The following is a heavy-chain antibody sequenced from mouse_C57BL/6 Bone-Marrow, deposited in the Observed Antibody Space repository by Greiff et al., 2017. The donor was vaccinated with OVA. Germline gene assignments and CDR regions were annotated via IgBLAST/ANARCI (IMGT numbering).Heavy chain of an antibody. CDR2: IWRGGST. V-gene: IGHV2-5*01. Sequence: VKLVESGPGLVQPSQSLSITCTVSGFSLTSYGVHWVRQSPGKGLEWLGVIWRGGSTDYNAAFMSRLSITKDNSKSQVFFKMNSLQADDTAIYYCAKNRFYYDYGGFAYWGQGTLVTVSA. CDR1: GFSLTSYG. CDR3: AKNRFYYDYGGFAY. J-gene: IGHJ3*01. D-gene: IGHD2-4*01.